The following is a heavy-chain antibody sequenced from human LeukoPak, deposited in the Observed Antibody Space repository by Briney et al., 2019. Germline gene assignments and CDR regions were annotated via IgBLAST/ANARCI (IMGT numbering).Heavy chain of an antibody. CDR2: INHSGST. CDR3: ARGLMPYDSSGPYY. V-gene: IGHV4-34*01. J-gene: IGHJ4*02. Sequence: PSETLSLTCAVYGGSFSGYYWSWIRQPPGKGLEWIGEINHSGSTNYNPSLKSRVTISVDTSKNQFSLKLSSVTAADTAVYYCARGLMPYDSSGPYYWGQGTLVTVSS. CDR1: GGSFSGYY. D-gene: IGHD3-22*01.